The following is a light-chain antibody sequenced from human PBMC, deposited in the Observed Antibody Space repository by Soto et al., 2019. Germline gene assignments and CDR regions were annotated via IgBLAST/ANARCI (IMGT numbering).Light chain of an antibody. J-gene: IGLJ1*01. CDR3: SSCTSSSTCL. CDR2: EVS. Sequence: QSALTQPASVSGSPGQSITIYCSGTSSDVGGYNYVSWYQQHPGKAPKLIIYEVSNRPSGVSNRFSGSKSGNTASLTISGLQAEDETDYHCSSCTSSSTCLFGTGTKLTVL. CDR1: SSDVGGYNY. V-gene: IGLV2-14*01.